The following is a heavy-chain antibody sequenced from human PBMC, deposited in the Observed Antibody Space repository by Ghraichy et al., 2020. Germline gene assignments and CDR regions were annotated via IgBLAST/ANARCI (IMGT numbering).Heavy chain of an antibody. CDR1: GFTFNFFW. CDR3: ARDLVHTKDY. Sequence: GGSLRLSCAASGFTFNFFWMNWVRQAPGKGLEWVSRINNDGTDTGYADSVKGRFIVARDNAKNTVYLQMNSLTAEDTALYYCARDLVHTKDYWGQGTLVTVSS. D-gene: IGHD3-16*01. CDR2: INNDGTDT. J-gene: IGHJ4*02. V-gene: IGHV3-74*01.